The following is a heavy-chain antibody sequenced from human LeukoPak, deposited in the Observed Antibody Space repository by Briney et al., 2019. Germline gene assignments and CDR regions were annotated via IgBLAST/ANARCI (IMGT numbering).Heavy chain of an antibody. CDR3: AKDLDYGSGSYSGY. CDR2: ISYDGSNK. Sequence: GGSLRLSCAASGFTFSSYGMHWVRQAPGKGLEWVGVISYDGSNKYYADSVKGRFTISRDNSKNTLYLQMNSLRAEDTAVYYCAKDLDYGSGSYSGYWGQGTLVTVSS. CDR1: GFTFSSYG. J-gene: IGHJ4*02. D-gene: IGHD3-10*01. V-gene: IGHV3-30*18.